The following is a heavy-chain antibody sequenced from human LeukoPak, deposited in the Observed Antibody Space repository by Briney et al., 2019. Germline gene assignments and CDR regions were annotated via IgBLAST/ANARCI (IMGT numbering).Heavy chain of an antibody. J-gene: IGHJ4*02. V-gene: IGHV3-21*01. D-gene: IGHD3-22*01. CDR1: GLTFSSYS. CDR2: ISSSSSYI. Sequence: GGSLRLSCAASGLTFSSYSMNWVRQAPGKGLEWVSSISSSSSYIYYADSVKGRFTISRDNAKNSLYLQMNSLRAEDTAVYYCARVRIDDSSGYSDYWGQGTLVTVSS. CDR3: ARVRIDDSSGYSDY.